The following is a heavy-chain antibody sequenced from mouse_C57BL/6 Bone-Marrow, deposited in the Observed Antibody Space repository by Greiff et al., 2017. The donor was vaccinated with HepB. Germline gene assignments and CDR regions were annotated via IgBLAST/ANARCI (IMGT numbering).Heavy chain of an antibody. CDR3: ARRGLRLGLYAMDY. D-gene: IGHD2-4*01. V-gene: IGHV1-55*01. Sequence: QVQLQQPGAELVKPGASVKMSCKASGYTFTSYWITWVKQRPGQGLEWIGDIYPGSGSTNYNEKFKSKATLTVDTSSSTAYMQLSSQTSEDSAVYYCARRGLRLGLYAMDYWGQGTSVTVSS. CDR1: GYTFTSYW. CDR2: IYPGSGST. J-gene: IGHJ4*01.